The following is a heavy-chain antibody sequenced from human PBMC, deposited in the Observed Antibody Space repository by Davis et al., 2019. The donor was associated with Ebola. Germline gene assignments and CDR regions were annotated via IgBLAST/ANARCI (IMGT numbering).Heavy chain of an antibody. Sequence: GESLKISCAASGFTFSSYWMSWVRQAPGKGLEWVSSISSSSSYIYYADSVKGRFTISRDNAKNSLYLQMNSLRAEDTAVYYCAGLDTAMVTSDYWGQGTLVTVSS. CDR3: AGLDTAMVTSDY. D-gene: IGHD5-18*01. CDR1: GFTFSSYW. J-gene: IGHJ4*02. CDR2: ISSSSSYI. V-gene: IGHV3-21*01.